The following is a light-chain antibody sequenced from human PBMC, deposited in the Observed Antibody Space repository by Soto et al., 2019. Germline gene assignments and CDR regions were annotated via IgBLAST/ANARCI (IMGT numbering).Light chain of an antibody. J-gene: IGLJ1*01. CDR2: GNS. Sequence: QSVLTQPPSVSGAPGQRVTISCTGSSSNIGAGYDVHWYQQLPGTAPKLLIYGNSNRPSGFPDRFSGSKSGTSASLAITGLQADDEADYYCQSYDSSLSGSYVFGTGTKLTVL. V-gene: IGLV1-40*01. CDR3: QSYDSSLSGSYV. CDR1: SSNIGAGYD.